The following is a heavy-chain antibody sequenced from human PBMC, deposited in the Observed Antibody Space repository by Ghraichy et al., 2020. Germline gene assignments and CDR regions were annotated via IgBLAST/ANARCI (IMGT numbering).Heavy chain of an antibody. V-gene: IGHV3-30-3*01. J-gene: IGHJ4*02. CDR2: ISYDGSNK. CDR1: GFTFSSYA. D-gene: IGHD3-10*01. CDR3: ARDRLGRGVITNYFDY. Sequence: GESLNISCAASGFTFSSYAMHWVRQAPGKGLEWVAVISYDGSNKYYADSVKGRFTISRDNSKNTLYLQMNSLRAEDTAVYYCARDRLGRGVITNYFDYWGQGTLVTVSS.